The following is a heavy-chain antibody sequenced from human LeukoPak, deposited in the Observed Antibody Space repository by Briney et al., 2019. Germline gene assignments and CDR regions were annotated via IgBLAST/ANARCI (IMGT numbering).Heavy chain of an antibody. CDR2: IYTSGST. D-gene: IGHD6-19*01. Sequence: TSETLSLTCTVSGGAISSYHWSWIRQPAGKGLEWIGRIYTSGSTNYNPSLKSRVTMSVDTSKNQFSLMLSSVTAADSAVYYCTRDRGQWLVDYWGQGTLVTVSS. CDR1: GGAISSYH. J-gene: IGHJ4*02. V-gene: IGHV4-4*07. CDR3: TRDRGQWLVDY.